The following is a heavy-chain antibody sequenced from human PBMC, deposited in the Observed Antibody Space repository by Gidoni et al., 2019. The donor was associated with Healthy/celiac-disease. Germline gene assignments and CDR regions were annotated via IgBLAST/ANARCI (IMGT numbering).Heavy chain of an antibody. J-gene: IGHJ6*02. V-gene: IGHV1-69*01. CDR2: IIPIFGTA. Sequence: QVHLVQSGAEVKKPGSSVKVSCKASVGPFNSYAISWVRQAPGQGLEWMRGIIPIFGTANYAQKFQGRVTITADESTGTAYMELSSLRSEDTAVYYCARVDGDYYYYGMDVWGQGTTVTVSS. D-gene: IGHD2-8*01. CDR1: VGPFNSYA. CDR3: ARVDGDYYYYGMDV.